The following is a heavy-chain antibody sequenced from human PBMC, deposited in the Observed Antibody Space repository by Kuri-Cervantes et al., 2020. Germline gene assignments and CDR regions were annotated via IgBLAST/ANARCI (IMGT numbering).Heavy chain of an antibody. V-gene: IGHV1-2*04. CDR1: GYTFTGYY. J-gene: IGHJ3*02. D-gene: IGHD6-13*01. CDR3: ARDGLGAAASLAFDI. CDR2: INPNSGGT. Sequence: ASVKVSCKASGYTFTGYYMHWVRQAPGQGLEWMGWINPNSGGTNYVQKFQGWVTMTRDTSISTAYMELSRLRSDDTAVYYCARDGLGAAASLAFDIWGQGTMVTVSS.